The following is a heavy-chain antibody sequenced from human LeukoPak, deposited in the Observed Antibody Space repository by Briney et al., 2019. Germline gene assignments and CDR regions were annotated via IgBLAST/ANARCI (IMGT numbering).Heavy chain of an antibody. CDR2: ISYDESNK. CDR1: GFTFSSYG. CDR3: ARGPSGYHNT. V-gene: IGHV3-30*03. J-gene: IGHJ4*02. Sequence: GRSLRLSCAASGFTFSSYGMHWVRQAPGKGLEWVAVISYDESNKYYADSVKGRFTISRDNSKNTLYLQMNSLRAEDTAVYYCARGPSGYHNTGGQGTLVTVSS. D-gene: IGHD5-12*01.